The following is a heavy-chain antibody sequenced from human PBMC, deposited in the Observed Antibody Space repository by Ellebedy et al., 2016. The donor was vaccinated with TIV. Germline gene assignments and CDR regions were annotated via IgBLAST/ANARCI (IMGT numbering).Heavy chain of an antibody. CDR1: GGTFSSYA. CDR3: ARAASAWFNDY. Sequence: ASVKVSCKASGGTFSSYAISWVRQAPGQGLEWMGWINPDNGGTKYAQKFQGRVTMTRDTSITTAYMELSSLRSDDTAMYYCARAASAWFNDYWGQGTLVTVSS. CDR2: INPDNGGT. J-gene: IGHJ4*02. V-gene: IGHV1-2*02. D-gene: IGHD6-19*01.